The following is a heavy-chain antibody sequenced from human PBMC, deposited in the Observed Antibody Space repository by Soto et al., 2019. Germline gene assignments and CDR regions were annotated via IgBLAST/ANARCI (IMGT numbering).Heavy chain of an antibody. V-gene: IGHV3-33*01. J-gene: IGHJ6*02. CDR2: IWYDGSNK. CDR1: GFTFSSYG. D-gene: IGHD6-13*01. CDR3: ARDHEGDSRSWYSNYYQYNGMDV. Sequence: SLRVSCAASGFTFSSYGMHWVRQAPGKGLEWVAVIWYDGSNKYYADSVKGRFTISRDNSKNTLYLQMNSLRAEDTAVYYCARDHEGDSRSWYSNYYQYNGMDVWGQGTTVTVSS.